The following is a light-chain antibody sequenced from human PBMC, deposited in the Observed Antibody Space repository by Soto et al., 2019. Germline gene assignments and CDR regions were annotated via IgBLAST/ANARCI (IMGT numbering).Light chain of an antibody. CDR1: SSGVGDYNY. Sequence: QSVLTQPRSVSGSPGQSVTISCTGTSSGVGDYNYVSWYQQHPGKAPKLMIYDVSNRPSGVPDRFSGSKSGKTASLTISGLQAEDEADYYCCSYAGSSYVFGPGTKLTVL. CDR3: CSYAGSSYV. J-gene: IGLJ1*01. CDR2: DVS. V-gene: IGLV2-11*01.